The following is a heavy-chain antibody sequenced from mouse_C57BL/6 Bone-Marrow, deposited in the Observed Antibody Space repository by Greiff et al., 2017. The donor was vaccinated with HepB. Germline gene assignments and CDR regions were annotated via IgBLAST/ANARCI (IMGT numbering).Heavy chain of an antibody. Sequence: VQLQQSGAELVKPGASVKLSCTASGFNIKDYYMHWVKQRTEQGLEWIGRIDPEDGETKYAPKFQGKATMTADTSSNTAYLQLSSLTSEDTAVYYCARKDWDCFADWGQGTQVTVSA. CDR1: GFNIKDYY. CDR2: IDPEDGET. CDR3: ARKDWDCFAD. J-gene: IGHJ3*01. V-gene: IGHV14-2*01. D-gene: IGHD4-1*01.